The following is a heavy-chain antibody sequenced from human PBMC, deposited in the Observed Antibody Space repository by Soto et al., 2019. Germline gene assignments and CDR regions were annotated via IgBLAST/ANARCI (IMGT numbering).Heavy chain of an antibody. J-gene: IGHJ5*02. CDR3: ARQGSSSWYFWFDP. CDR1: GGSIRSHY. CDR2: LYYGGST. Sequence: QVQLQESGPGLVKPSETLSLTCTVSGGSIRSHYWSWIRQAPGKGLEWVGFLYYGGSTNYNPSLKTRSTISVDTSNNQLSLRLTSVTAADTAVYYCARQGSSSWYFWFDPWGQGTLVTVSS. D-gene: IGHD6-13*01. V-gene: IGHV4-59*08.